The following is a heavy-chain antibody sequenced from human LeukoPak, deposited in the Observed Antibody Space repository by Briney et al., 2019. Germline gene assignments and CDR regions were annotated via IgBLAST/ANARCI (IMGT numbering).Heavy chain of an antibody. Sequence: PGGSLRLSCAASGFTFSDYYMSWIRQAPGKGLEWVSYISSSGSTIYYADSVKGRFTISRDNAKNSLYLQMNSLRAEDTAVYYCARVGCRGRLLFIVGATTGGSTELDPWGQGTLVTVSS. D-gene: IGHD1-26*01. J-gene: IGHJ5*02. CDR2: ISSSGSTI. CDR1: GFTFSDYY. CDR3: ARVGCRGRLLFIVGATTGGSTELDP. V-gene: IGHV3-11*01.